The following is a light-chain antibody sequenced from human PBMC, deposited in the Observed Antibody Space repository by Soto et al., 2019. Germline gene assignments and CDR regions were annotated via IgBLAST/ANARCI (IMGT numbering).Light chain of an antibody. CDR2: EVH. J-gene: IGLJ2*01. Sequence: QSALTQPASVSGSPGQSITISCTGTSGDVGNYNLVSWYQHPPGKAPKVMIYEVHKRPSGVSSRFSGSKSGNTAYLTISGLQAEDEADYYCCSYVVSSISVVFGGGTKLTVL. V-gene: IGLV2-23*02. CDR3: CSYVVSSISVV. CDR1: SGDVGNYNL.